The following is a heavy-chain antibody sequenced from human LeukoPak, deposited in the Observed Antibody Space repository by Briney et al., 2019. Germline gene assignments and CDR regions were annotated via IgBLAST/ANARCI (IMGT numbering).Heavy chain of an antibody. D-gene: IGHD1-26*01. CDR1: GFTFSSYE. CDR3: ARVYSGSHPFDY. Sequence: GGSLRLSCAASGFTFSSYEMNWVRQAPGKGLEWVSYISSSGSTIYYADSVKGRFTISRDNAKNSLYLQMNSLRAEDTAAYYCARVYSGSHPFDYWGQGTLVTVSS. J-gene: IGHJ4*02. CDR2: ISSSGSTI. V-gene: IGHV3-48*03.